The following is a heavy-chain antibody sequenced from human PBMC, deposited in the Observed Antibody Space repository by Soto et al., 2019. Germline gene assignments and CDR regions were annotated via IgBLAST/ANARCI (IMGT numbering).Heavy chain of an antibody. V-gene: IGHV4-34*01. CDR3: ASSRLLLWFGELRTRHREPYYYGMDV. D-gene: IGHD3-10*01. J-gene: IGHJ6*02. CDR2: INHSGST. Sequence: SETLSLTCAVYGGSFSGYYWSWIRQPPGKGLEWIGEINHSGSTNYNPSLKSRVTISVDTSKNQFSLKLSSVTAADTAVYYCASSRLLLWFGELRTRHREPYYYGMDVWGLGTTVTVSS. CDR1: GGSFSGYY.